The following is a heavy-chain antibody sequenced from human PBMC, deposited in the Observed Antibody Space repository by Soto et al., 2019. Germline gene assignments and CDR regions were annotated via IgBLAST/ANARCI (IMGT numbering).Heavy chain of an antibody. CDR1: GFTFSSYA. CDR2: ISYDGSNK. V-gene: IGHV3-30-3*01. Sequence: QVQLVESGGGVVQPGRSLRLSCAASGFTFSSYAMHWVRQAPGKGLEWVAVISYDGSNKYYVDSVKGRFTISRDNSKNTLYLQMNSLRAEDTAVYYCARDSREGIAAAGFRWKISQFDYWGQGTLVTVSS. J-gene: IGHJ4*02. CDR3: ARDSREGIAAAGFRWKISQFDY. D-gene: IGHD6-13*01.